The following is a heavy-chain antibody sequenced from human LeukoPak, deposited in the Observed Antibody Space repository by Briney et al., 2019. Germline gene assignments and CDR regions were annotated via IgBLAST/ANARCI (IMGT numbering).Heavy chain of an antibody. V-gene: IGHV1-2*02. CDR2: INPNRGGT. D-gene: IGHD1-1*01. CDR3: ASGPRTNWARFDQ. CDR1: GYTFTGYY. Sequence: ASVTLSFTASGYTFTGYYMHWVRQAHGQGIEWMGWINPNRGGTNYAQKFQGRVTMTRDTSISTAYLELRRLRSDDTAVYYCASGPRTNWARFDQWGQGTQVSVSS. J-gene: IGHJ4*02.